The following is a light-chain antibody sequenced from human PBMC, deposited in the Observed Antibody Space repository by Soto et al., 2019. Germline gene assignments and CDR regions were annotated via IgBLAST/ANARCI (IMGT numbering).Light chain of an antibody. J-gene: IGKJ5*01. Sequence: EIGMTQSPATLSVSPGERATFSCRASQSVSSNLAWYQQKPGQAPRLLIYGAFNRATGIPARFSGSGSGTDFTLTISRLEPEDFAVYYCQQYGSSPITFGQGTRLEIK. CDR3: QQYGSSPIT. V-gene: IGKV3-20*01. CDR2: GAF. CDR1: QSVSSN.